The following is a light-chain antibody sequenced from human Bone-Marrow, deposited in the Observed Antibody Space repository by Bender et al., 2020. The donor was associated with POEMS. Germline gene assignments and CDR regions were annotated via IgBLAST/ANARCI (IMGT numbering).Light chain of an antibody. CDR2: DVT. J-gene: IGLJ1*01. CDR3: STYTDRYTV. Sequence: QSALTQPRSVSGSPGQSVTISCTGTSSDVGGYNYVSWYQQTAGKAPKLLIYDVTTRPSGVSDRFSGSKSGNTASLTISGLQADDEAEYYCSTYTDRYTVFGTGTKVIVL. V-gene: IGLV2-11*01. CDR1: SSDVGGYNY.